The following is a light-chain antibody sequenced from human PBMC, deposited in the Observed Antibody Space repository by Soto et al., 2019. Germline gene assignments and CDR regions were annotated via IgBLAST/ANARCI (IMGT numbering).Light chain of an antibody. Sequence: DIQMTQSPSSLSASVGDRGTITCRASQNISNYLNWYRQKPGKAPKILIYAASSLQSGVPSRFSGSGSGTDFTLTISSLQPEDFATYYCLQHETYPRTFGQGTKVDIK. V-gene: IGKV1-39*01. CDR3: LQHETYPRT. CDR1: QNISNY. CDR2: AAS. J-gene: IGKJ1*01.